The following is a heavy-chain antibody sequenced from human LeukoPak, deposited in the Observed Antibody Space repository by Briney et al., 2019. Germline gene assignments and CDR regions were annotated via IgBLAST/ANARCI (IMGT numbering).Heavy chain of an antibody. CDR3: ARDLSGYSLRYFDY. Sequence: SETLSLTCAVSGGSISSYYWSWIRQPAGKGLEWIGRIYSSGSTNYNPSLKSRITMSVDASKNQFSLKLSSVTAADTAVYYCARDLSGYSLRYFDYWGQGTLVTVSS. J-gene: IGHJ4*02. V-gene: IGHV4-4*07. CDR2: IYSSGST. D-gene: IGHD3-22*01. CDR1: GGSISSYY.